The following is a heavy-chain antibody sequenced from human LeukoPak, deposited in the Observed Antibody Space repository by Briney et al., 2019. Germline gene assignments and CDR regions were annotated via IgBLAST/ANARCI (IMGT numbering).Heavy chain of an antibody. Sequence: GGSLRLSCVASGFTFSNYWMHWVRQAPGKGLEWISYIIGSGSIIYYADSVKGRFTISRDNAKNSLYLQMNSLRADDTAVYYCARERTTIVSGTTIGAYWGQGTLVTVSS. CDR1: GFTFSNYW. CDR3: ARERTTIVSGTTIGAY. CDR2: IIGSGSII. J-gene: IGHJ4*02. D-gene: IGHD5-24*01. V-gene: IGHV3-48*04.